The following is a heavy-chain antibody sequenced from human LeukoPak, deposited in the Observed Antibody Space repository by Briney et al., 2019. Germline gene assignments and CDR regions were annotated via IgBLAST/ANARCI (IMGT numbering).Heavy chain of an antibody. CDR2: ISGSGGST. CDR1: GFTFSSYA. V-gene: IGHV3-23*01. Sequence: GGSLRLSCAASGFTFSSYAVSWVRQAPGKGLEWVSAISGSGGSTYYADSVKGRFTISRDNSKNTLYLQMNSLRAEDTAVYYCAKIPPPRFLEWLFHYYGWTSGAKGPRSPSP. J-gene: IGHJ6*02. D-gene: IGHD3-3*01. CDR3: AKIPPPRFLEWLFHYYGWTS.